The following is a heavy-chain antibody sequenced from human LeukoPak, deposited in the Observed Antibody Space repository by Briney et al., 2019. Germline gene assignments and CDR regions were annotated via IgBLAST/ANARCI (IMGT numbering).Heavy chain of an antibody. J-gene: IGHJ6*02. D-gene: IGHD4-17*01. CDR1: GFTVSSNY. V-gene: IGHV3-53*01. Sequence: PGGSLRLSCAASGFTVSSNYMSWVRQPPGKGLEWVSVIYVGGHTHYSNSVKGRFTISRDSSKNTLYLEMNNLRAEDTAVYSCARGMTKVPTTVGLDVWGQGTTVTVSS. CDR2: IYVGGHT. CDR3: ARGMTKVPTTVGLDV.